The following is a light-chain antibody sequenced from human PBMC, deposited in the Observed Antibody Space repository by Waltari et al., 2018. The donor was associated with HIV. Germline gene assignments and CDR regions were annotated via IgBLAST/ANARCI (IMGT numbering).Light chain of an antibody. J-gene: IGLJ3*02. V-gene: IGLV1-47*01. CDR2: RNY. CDR1: TSNVETQW. CDR3: GVWDSTLKQWL. Sequence: QSVLTQPPSASGTPGQTVTISCSGSTSNVETQWVYWYQQLPGTAPKRLIYRNYLRPSGVPDRCSRSQTGASSSLIIGGLRSEDEADYSCGVWDSTLKQWLFGGGTKLTVL.